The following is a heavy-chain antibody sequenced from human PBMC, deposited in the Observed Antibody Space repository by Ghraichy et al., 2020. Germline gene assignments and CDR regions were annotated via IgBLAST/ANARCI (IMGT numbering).Heavy chain of an antibody. Sequence: GGSLRLSCAASGFTFSTYAMSWVRQAPGKGLEWVSALRGSGDSTYYADSVKGWFTISRDNSKNTLYLQMNSLSVEDTAVYFCAKGRSTTNHYDYWGQGTLVTVSS. CDR1: GFTFSTYA. CDR2: LRGSGDST. D-gene: IGHD2/OR15-2a*01. V-gene: IGHV3-23*01. CDR3: AKGRSTTNHYDY. J-gene: IGHJ4*02.